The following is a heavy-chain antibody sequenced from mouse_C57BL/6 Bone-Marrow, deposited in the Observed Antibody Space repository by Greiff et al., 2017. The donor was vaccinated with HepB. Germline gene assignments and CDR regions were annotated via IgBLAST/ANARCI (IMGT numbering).Heavy chain of an antibody. Sequence: VQLQQPGAELVMPGASVKLSCKASGYTFTSYWMHWVKQRPGQGLEWIGEIDPSDSYTNYNQKFKGKSTLTVDTSSSTAYMQLSSLTSEDSAVYYCARWGTAQGYYFDYWGQGTTLTVSS. J-gene: IGHJ2*01. CDR2: IDPSDSYT. CDR1: GYTFTSYW. V-gene: IGHV1-69*01. D-gene: IGHD3-2*02. CDR3: ARWGTAQGYYFDY.